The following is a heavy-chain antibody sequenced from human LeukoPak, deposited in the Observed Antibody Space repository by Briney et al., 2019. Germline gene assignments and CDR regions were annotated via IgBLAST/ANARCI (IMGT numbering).Heavy chain of an antibody. CDR2: MNPNSGGT. D-gene: IGHD3-10*01. J-gene: IGHJ4*02. CDR1: GYTFTGYY. Sequence: ASVKVSCKASGYTFTGYYMNWVRQAPGQGLEWMGRMNPNSGGTNYAEKFQGRVTMTRDTSISTAYMELSRLRSDDTAVYYCARDWYYGSGSDRGDYWGQGTLVTVSS. CDR3: ARDWYYGSGSDRGDY. V-gene: IGHV1-2*06.